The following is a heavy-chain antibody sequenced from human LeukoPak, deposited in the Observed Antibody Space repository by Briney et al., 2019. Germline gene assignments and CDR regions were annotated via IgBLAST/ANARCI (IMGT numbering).Heavy chain of an antibody. J-gene: IGHJ4*02. V-gene: IGHV5-51*01. D-gene: IGHD5-18*01. CDR2: NHHGDSDT. Sequence: GESLKICCKGSGYRFTSYWIGWERAIPGKRTEWTGINHHGDSDTRYRPSFQGQVTISADKSSGTAYLQWSSLRASDSAMYYCARLLGGAAMVEQFDYWGQGTLVTVS. CDR3: ARLLGGAAMVEQFDY. CDR1: GYRFTSYW.